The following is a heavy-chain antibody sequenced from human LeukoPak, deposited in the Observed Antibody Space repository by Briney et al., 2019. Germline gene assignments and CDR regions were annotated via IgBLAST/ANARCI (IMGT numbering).Heavy chain of an antibody. D-gene: IGHD3-22*01. J-gene: IGHJ6*03. CDR3: AREYPDPNYYDSSGYYYYYYYMDV. CDR1: GGSLSSYF. V-gene: IGHV4-4*07. Sequence: SETLSLACTVSGGSLSSYFWNWIRQPPGKGLEWIGRIYTSGSTNYNPSLKSRVTMSVDTSKNQFSLKLSSVTAADTAVYYCAREYPDPNYYDSSGYYYYYYYMDVWGKGTTVTISS. CDR2: IYTSGST.